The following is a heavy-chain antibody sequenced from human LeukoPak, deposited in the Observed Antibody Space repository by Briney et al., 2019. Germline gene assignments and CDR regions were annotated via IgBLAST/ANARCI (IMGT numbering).Heavy chain of an antibody. V-gene: IGHV4-61*08. CDR2: IYYSGST. D-gene: IGHD5-18*01. CDR3: ARGGPGYSYGRGSFDY. J-gene: IGHJ4*02. Sequence: SETLSLTCTVSGGSISSGDYYWSWIRQPPGKGLEWIGYIYYSGSTNYNPSLKSRVTISVDTSKNRFSLKLSSVTAADTAVYYCARGGPGYSYGRGSFDYWGQGTLVTVSS. CDR1: GGSISSGDYY.